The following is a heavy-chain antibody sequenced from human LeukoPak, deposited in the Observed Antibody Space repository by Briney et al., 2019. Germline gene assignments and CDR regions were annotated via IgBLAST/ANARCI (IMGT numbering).Heavy chain of an antibody. Sequence: GGSLRLSCAASGFTFSSYTMHWVRQAPGKGLEWVAVISYDGSNKYYADSVKGRFTISRDNSKNTLYLQMNSLRAEDTAVYYCARDRYPRAAAGTSPGSFDIWGQGTMVTVSS. CDR1: GFTFSSYT. CDR2: ISYDGSNK. V-gene: IGHV3-30*04. D-gene: IGHD6-13*01. CDR3: ARDRYPRAAAGTSPGSFDI. J-gene: IGHJ3*02.